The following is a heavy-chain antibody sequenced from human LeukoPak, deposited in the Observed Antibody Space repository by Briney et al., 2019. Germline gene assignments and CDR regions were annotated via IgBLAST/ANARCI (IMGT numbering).Heavy chain of an antibody. J-gene: IGHJ4*02. CDR2: IRYDGSNK. Sequence: GGSLRLSCAASGFTFSSYGMHWVRQAPGKGLEWVAFIRYDGSNKYYADSVKGRFTISRDNSKNTLYLQMNSLRAEDTAVYYCARAIPGSRWDPFHYWGQGTLVTVSS. CDR3: ARAIPGSRWDPFHY. V-gene: IGHV3-30*02. D-gene: IGHD1-26*01. CDR1: GFTFSSYG.